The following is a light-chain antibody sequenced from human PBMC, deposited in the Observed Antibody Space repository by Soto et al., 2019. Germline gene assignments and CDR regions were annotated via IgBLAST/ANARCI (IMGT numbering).Light chain of an antibody. J-gene: IGKJ2*01. CDR1: HDIRDS. Sequence: DIQMTQSPSSLSASVGDRITLTCRASHDIRDSLNWYQQKPGKAPRLLIYDASILQTGVPSRFSGSRSGSDFTFTISSLQPEDIATYFCQQYDPVPMVTFGQGTKVEI. V-gene: IGKV1-33*01. CDR2: DAS. CDR3: QQYDPVPMVT.